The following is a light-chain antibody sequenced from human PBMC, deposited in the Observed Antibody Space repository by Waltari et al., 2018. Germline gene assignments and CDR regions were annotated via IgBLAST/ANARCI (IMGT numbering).Light chain of an antibody. CDR3: HQSNILPRT. V-gene: IGKV6-21*02. Sequence: EIVLTQSPDFQSVTPKEKVTITCRASQSIGGSLHWYQQKPDQSPRLLVKYASQSISGVPSRFGGSGYGTDFTLTINSLETEDAATYYCHQSNILPRTFGRGTKLEIK. CDR1: QSIGGS. CDR2: YAS. J-gene: IGKJ2*01.